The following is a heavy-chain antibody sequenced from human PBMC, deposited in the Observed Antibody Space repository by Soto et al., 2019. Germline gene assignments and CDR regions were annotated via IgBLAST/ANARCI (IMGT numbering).Heavy chain of an antibody. D-gene: IGHD3-10*01. CDR2: ISGSGGST. Sequence: GGSLRLSCAASGFTFSSYAMSWVRQAPGKGLEWVSAISGSGGSTYYADSVKGRFTISRDNSKNTLYLQMNSLRAEDTAVYYCAKDPLVRGVIITFVDYWGQGTLVTVSS. CDR1: GFTFSSYA. J-gene: IGHJ4*02. CDR3: AKDPLVRGVIITFVDY. V-gene: IGHV3-23*01.